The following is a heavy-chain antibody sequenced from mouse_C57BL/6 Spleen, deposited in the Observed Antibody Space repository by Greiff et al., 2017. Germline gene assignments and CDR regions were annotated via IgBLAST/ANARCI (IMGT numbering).Heavy chain of an antibody. V-gene: IGHV1-64*01. CDR3: ARGDYGSLYYAMDY. D-gene: IGHD1-1*01. CDR2: IHPNSGST. J-gene: IGHJ4*01. CDR1: GYTFTSYW. Sequence: QVQLKQPGAELVKPGASVKLSCKASGYTFTSYWMHWVKQRPGQGLEWIGMIHPNSGSTNYNEKFKSKATLTVDKSSSTAYMQLSSLTSEDSAVYYCARGDYGSLYYAMDYWGQGTSVTVSS.